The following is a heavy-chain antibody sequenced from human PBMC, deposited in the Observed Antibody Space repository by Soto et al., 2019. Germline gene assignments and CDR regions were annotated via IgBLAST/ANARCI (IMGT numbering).Heavy chain of an antibody. CDR1: GFTFSSYS. CDR3: AGEDCSGGSCYPGY. CDR2: ISSSSSTI. V-gene: IGHV3-48*02. Sequence: EVQLVESGGGLVQPGGSLRLSCAASGFTFSSYSMNWVRQAPGKGLEWVSYISSSSSTIYYADSVKGRFTISRDNAKNSLYLQMNSLREKDTAVYYCAGEDCSGGSCYPGYWGQGTLVTVSS. J-gene: IGHJ4*02. D-gene: IGHD2-15*01.